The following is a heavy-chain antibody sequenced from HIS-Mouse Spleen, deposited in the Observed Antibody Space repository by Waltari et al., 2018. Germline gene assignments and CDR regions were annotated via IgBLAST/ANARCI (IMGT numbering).Heavy chain of an antibody. D-gene: IGHD3-3*01. CDR2: ISYDGSNK. CDR1: TFSSYA. V-gene: IGHV3-30*04. J-gene: IGHJ4*02. CDR3: ASFTIFAWFDY. Sequence: TFSSYAMHWVRQAPGKGLEWVAVISYDGSNKYYADSVKGRFTISRDNSKNTLYLQMNSLRAEDTAVYYCASFTIFAWFDYWGQGTLVTVSS.